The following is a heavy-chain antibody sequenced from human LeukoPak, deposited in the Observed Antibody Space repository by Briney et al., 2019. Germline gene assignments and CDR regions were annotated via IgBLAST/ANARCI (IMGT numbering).Heavy chain of an antibody. J-gene: IGHJ4*02. CDR1: GFTFSSYA. CDR3: AKALLTTATKPAGDY. CDR2: ISGSGGST. Sequence: GGSLRLSCAASGFTFSSYAMSWVRQAPGKGLEWVSVISGSGGSTYYADSVKVRFTISRDNSKNTLYLQMNSLRAEDTAVYYCAKALLTTATKPAGDYWGQGTLVTVSS. D-gene: IGHD4-17*01. V-gene: IGHV3-23*01.